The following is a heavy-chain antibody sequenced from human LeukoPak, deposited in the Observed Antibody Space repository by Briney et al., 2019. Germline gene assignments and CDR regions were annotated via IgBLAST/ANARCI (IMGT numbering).Heavy chain of an antibody. CDR2: INPNSGGT. J-gene: IGHJ4*02. Sequence: ASVKVSCKASGYTFTGYYMHWVRQAPGQGLGWMGRINPNSGGTNYAQKFQGRVTMTRDTSISTAYMELSRLRSDDTAVYYCARGKGYYYDSSGYYWAYWGQGTLVTVSS. CDR1: GYTFTGYY. CDR3: ARGKGYYYDSSGYYWAY. V-gene: IGHV1-2*06. D-gene: IGHD3-22*01.